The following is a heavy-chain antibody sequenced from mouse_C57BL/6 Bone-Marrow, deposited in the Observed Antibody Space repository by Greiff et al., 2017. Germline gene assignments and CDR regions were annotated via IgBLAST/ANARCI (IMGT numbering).Heavy chain of an antibody. CDR3: ARGDYSNYWFAD. CDR2: IYPRSGNT. CDR1: GYTFTSYG. V-gene: IGHV1-81*01. D-gene: IGHD2-5*01. J-gene: IGHJ3*01. Sequence: QVQLQQSGAELARPGASVKLSCKASGYTFTSYGISWVKQRTGQGLEWIGEIYPRSGNTYYNEKFKGKATLTADKSSSTAYMELRSLTSEDSAVYFCARGDYSNYWFADWGQGTLVTVSA.